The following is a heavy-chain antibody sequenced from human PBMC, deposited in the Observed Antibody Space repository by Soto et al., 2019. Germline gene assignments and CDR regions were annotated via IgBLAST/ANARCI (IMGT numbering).Heavy chain of an antibody. Sequence: ASVKVSCKASGYTFTRYGISWVRQAPGQGLEWMGWISAYNGNTNYAQKLQGRVTMTTDTSTSTAYMELRSLRSDDTAVYYCVGEYYYDSSGYYTDASDIWGQGTMVTVSS. CDR2: ISAYNGNT. V-gene: IGHV1-18*01. CDR3: VGEYYYDSSGYYTDASDI. CDR1: GYTFTRYG. J-gene: IGHJ3*02. D-gene: IGHD3-22*01.